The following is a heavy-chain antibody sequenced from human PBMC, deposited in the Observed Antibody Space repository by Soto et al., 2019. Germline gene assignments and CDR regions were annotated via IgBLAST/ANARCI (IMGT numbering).Heavy chain of an antibody. CDR2: ISPYNGTT. J-gene: IGHJ6*04. Sequence: QVQLVQSGGEVRKPGASVKVSCKASGYTFTTYGISWVRQAPGQGLEWMGWISPYNGTTKYAEKFQGQMTMTNDPATSTPYMDMRSLRSTDTALYYCARDGESETGLNFYYYLHGMDAWGKETRVTVSS. CDR3: ARDGESETGLNFYYYLHGMDA. D-gene: IGHD1-1*01. CDR1: GYTFTTYG. V-gene: IGHV1-18*04.